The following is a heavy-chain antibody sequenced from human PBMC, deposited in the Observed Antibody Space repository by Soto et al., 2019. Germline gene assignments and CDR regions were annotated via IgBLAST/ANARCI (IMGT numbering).Heavy chain of an antibody. CDR1: GFTFSSYG. J-gene: IGHJ4*02. CDR2: ILYDGTKK. CDR3: AKDRGALRWFEEHYYFDY. Sequence: QEHLVQSGGGVVQPGGSLRLSCAASGFTFSSYGMHWVRQAPGKGLEWVAVILYDGTKKYYADSMKGRFTISRDNSKNTLYLQMNSLRAEDTAVYYCAKDRGALRWFEEHYYFDYWGQGALVTVSS. V-gene: IGHV3-30*18. D-gene: IGHD3-10*01.